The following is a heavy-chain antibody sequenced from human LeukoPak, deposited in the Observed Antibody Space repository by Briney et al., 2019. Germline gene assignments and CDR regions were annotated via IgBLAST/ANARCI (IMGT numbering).Heavy chain of an antibody. CDR1: GLTFSNHW. D-gene: IGHD2-15*01. V-gene: IGHV3-7*01. J-gene: IGHJ4*02. Sequence: GGSLRLSCVVSGLTFSNHWMSWVRQAPGKGLEWVANIKQDGSEKYYVDSVKGRFTISRDNAKKSLYLQMNSLRAEDTAVYYCAREVVAAQHLDYWGQGTLVTVSS. CDR2: IKQDGSEK. CDR3: AREVVAAQHLDY.